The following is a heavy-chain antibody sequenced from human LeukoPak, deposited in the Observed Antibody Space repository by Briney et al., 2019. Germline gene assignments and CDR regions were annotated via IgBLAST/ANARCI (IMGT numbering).Heavy chain of an antibody. CDR2: VYYSGTT. D-gene: IGHD5-24*01. CDR3: ARVVETIQWATWFDP. J-gene: IGHJ5*02. Sequence: PSDTLSLTCSVSGDSISSHYWGWIRQTPGKGLEWIGYVYYSGTTVYNPSLRSRVTVSVDTSKNEFSLKLSSMTTADMAVYYCARVVETIQWATWFDPWGQGTLVTVSS. CDR1: GDSISSHY. V-gene: IGHV4-59*11.